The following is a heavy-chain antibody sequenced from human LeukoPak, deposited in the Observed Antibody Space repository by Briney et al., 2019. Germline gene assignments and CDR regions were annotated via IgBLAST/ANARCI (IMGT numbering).Heavy chain of an antibody. D-gene: IGHD3-22*01. V-gene: IGHV4-59*01. CDR1: GGSISSYY. CDR3: ASTNYDSRIFED. Sequence: SETLSLTCTVSGGSISSYYWTWIRQPPGKRLEWIGYIYYTGCSNYNPSLKSRVTISVDTSKNQFSLRLSSVTAADTAVYYCASTNYDSRIFEDWGQGTLVTVSS. J-gene: IGHJ4*02. CDR2: IYYTGCS.